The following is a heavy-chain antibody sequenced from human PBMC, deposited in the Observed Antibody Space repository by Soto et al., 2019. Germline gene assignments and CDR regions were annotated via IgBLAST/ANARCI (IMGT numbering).Heavy chain of an antibody. CDR2: IGTAGDT. V-gene: IGHV3-13*04. J-gene: IGHJ6*02. CDR3: ARTGYSSSWYTGGYYGMDV. CDR1: GFTFSSYD. Sequence: PGGSLRLSCAASGFTFSSYDMHWVRQATGKCLEWVSAIGTAGDTYYPGSVKGRFTISRENAKNSLYLQMNSLRAGDTAVYYCARTGYSSSWYTGGYYGMDVWGQGTTVTVSS. D-gene: IGHD6-13*01.